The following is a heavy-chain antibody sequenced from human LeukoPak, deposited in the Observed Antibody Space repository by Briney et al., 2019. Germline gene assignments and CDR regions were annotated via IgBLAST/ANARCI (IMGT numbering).Heavy chain of an antibody. V-gene: IGHV1-2*02. Sequence: ASVKVSCKASGYTFTGYYMHWVRQAPGQGLEWMGWINPNSGGTNYAQKFQGRVTMTRDTSISTAYMELSSLRSEDTAVYYCATHFDSSGPDAFDIWGLGTMVIVSS. J-gene: IGHJ3*02. CDR3: ATHFDSSGPDAFDI. CDR1: GYTFTGYY. CDR2: INPNSGGT. D-gene: IGHD3-22*01.